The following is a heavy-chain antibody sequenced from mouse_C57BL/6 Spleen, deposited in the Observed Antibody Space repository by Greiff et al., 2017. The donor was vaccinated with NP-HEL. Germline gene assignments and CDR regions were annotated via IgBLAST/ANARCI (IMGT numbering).Heavy chain of an antibody. CDR1: GYTFTSYD. CDR2: IYPRDGST. Sequence: QVQLKESGPELVKPGASVKLSCKASGYTFTSYDINWVKQRPGQGLEWIGWIYPRDGSTKYNEKFKGKATLTVDTSSSTAYMELHSLTSEDSAVYFCAPTGYFDYWGQGTTLTVSS. V-gene: IGHV1-85*01. J-gene: IGHJ2*01. CDR3: APTGYFDY. D-gene: IGHD4-1*02.